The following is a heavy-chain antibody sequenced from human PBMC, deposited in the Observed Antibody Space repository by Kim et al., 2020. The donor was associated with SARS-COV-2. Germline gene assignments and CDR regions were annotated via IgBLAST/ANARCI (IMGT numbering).Heavy chain of an antibody. CDR1: GYTFTSYA. Sequence: ASVKVSCKASGYTFTSYAMNWVRQAPGQGLEWMGWINTNTGNPTYAQGFTGRFVFSLDTSVSTAYLQISSLKAEDTAVYYCARDSNDFWSGYRRTYYFDYWGQGTLVTVSS. CDR2: INTNTGNP. CDR3: ARDSNDFWSGYRRTYYFDY. D-gene: IGHD3-3*01. J-gene: IGHJ4*02. V-gene: IGHV7-4-1*02.